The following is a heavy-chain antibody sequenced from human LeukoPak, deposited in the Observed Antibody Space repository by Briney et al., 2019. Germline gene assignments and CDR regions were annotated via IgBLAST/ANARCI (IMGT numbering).Heavy chain of an antibody. J-gene: IGHJ4*02. D-gene: IGHD6-13*01. CDR3: ARHLYSSSRNPTFDY. V-gene: IGHV4-39*01. Sequence: SEPQSLTCTVSGGSIFSDYYYWGWIRQPPGKGLEWLGSFYFSESTYYNPSLKSRVTISVDTSKNPFSLKLNPVTAADTAVYYCARHLYSSSRNPTFDYWGQGTLVTVSS. CDR2: FYFSEST. CDR1: GGSIFSDYYY.